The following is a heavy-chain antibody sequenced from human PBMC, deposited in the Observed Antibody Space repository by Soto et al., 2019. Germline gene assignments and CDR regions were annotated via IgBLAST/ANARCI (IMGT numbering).Heavy chain of an antibody. CDR3: ISEYYITSIIVRFDY. J-gene: IGHJ4*01. V-gene: IGHV3-15*07. Sequence: KGLEWVGSIKSKNDGGTTDFAAPVKGRFAISRDDFKNMVYLEMNSLQTEDTAIYYCISEYYITSIIVRFDYWGHGTVVTVSA. CDR2: IKSKNDGGTT. D-gene: IGHD3-22*01.